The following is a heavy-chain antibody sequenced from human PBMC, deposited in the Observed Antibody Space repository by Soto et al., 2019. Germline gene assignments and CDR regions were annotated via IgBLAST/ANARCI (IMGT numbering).Heavy chain of an antibody. CDR3: ARVGGGLFVSHFDY. D-gene: IGHD3-16*01. J-gene: IGHJ4*02. CDR1: GGSISSGGYY. Sequence: QVQLQESGPGLVKPSQTLSLTCTVSGGSISSGGYYWSWIRQHPGKGLEWIGYIYYSGSTYYNPSLKSRITXXVXTXXNQFSLKLSSVTAADTAVYYWARVGGGLFVSHFDYWGQGTLVTVSS. CDR2: IYYSGST. V-gene: IGHV4-31*03.